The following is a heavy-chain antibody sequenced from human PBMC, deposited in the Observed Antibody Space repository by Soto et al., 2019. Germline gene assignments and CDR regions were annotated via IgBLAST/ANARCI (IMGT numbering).Heavy chain of an antibody. D-gene: IGHD3-22*01. J-gene: IGHJ6*01. V-gene: IGHV1-18*01. CDR2: ISAYDGNT. CDR3: ARGGYYDSSGSRNYYYYGMNV. CDR1: GYTFSSYG. Sequence: QVQLVQSGGEVKKPGASVKVSCKASGYTFSSYGISWVRQAPGQGLEWLGWISAYDGNTKYAQILQGRVFMTTDTSTKTACMELRSLRSDDTAVYYCARGGYYDSSGSRNYYYYGMNVW.